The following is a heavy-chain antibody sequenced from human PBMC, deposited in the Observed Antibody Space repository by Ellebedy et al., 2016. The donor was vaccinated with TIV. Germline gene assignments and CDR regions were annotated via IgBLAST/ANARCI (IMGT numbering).Heavy chain of an antibody. CDR3: ARTGKGRGVIMDRENWGMDV. V-gene: IGHV4-39*07. Sequence: MPSETLSLTCTVSGASISTTPYNWGWLRQSPGRGLEWIGTISYSGTTYYNPSLKSRVTLSVDTSNRQFSLKLSSVTAVDTAVYYCARTGKGRGVIMDRENWGMDVWGQGTTVTVSS. CDR1: GASISTTPYN. J-gene: IGHJ6*02. CDR2: ISYSGTT. D-gene: IGHD3-10*01.